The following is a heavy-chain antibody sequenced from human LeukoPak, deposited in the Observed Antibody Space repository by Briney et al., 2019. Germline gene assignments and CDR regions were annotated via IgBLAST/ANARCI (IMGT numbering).Heavy chain of an antibody. CDR3: ARAQLFDY. CDR1: GFTFSTYG. J-gene: IGHJ4*02. D-gene: IGHD1-1*01. CDR2: ISSNGGST. Sequence: GGSLRLSCAASGFTFSTYGMNWVRQAPGKGLEYVSAISSNGGSTSYANSVKGRFTISRDNSKNTLYLQMGSLRAEDMAVYYCARAQLFDYWGQGTLVTVSS. V-gene: IGHV3-64*01.